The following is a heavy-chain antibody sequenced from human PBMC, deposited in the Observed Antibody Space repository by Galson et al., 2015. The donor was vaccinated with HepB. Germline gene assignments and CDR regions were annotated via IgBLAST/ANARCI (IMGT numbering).Heavy chain of an antibody. D-gene: IGHD6-19*01. CDR1: GGSISSYY. J-gene: IGHJ4*02. Sequence: ETLSLTCSVSGGSISSYYWGWIRQSPGKGLEWIGSIYHSGSTYYNPSLKSRVTISVDTSKNQFSLKLSSVTAADTAVYYCARIVVAGHLDYWGQGTLVAVSS. CDR3: ARIVVAGHLDY. V-gene: IGHV4-59*08. CDR2: IYHSGST.